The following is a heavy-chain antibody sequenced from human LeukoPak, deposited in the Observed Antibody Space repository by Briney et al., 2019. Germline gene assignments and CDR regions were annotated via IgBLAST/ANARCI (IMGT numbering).Heavy chain of an antibody. CDR3: AKVIDYGLDY. CDR1: GFTFSSYW. CDR2: ISASGTTT. D-gene: IGHD4-17*01. V-gene: IGHV3-23*01. J-gene: IGHJ4*02. Sequence: PGGSLRLSCEASGFTFSSYWMSWVRQAPGKGLEWVSVISASGTTTYYADSVKGRFTISRDNSKNTLYLQMNSLRAENTAVYYCAKVIDYGLDYWGQGTLVTVSS.